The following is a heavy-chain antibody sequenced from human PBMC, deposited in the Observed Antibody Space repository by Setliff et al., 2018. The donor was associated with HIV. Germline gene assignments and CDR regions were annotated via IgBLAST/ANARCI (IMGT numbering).Heavy chain of an antibody. V-gene: IGHV4-39*01. J-gene: IGHJ5*02. CDR2: IYYSGRT. CDR1: GDSISSSSHY. D-gene: IGHD2-2*01. Sequence: PSETLSLTCTVSGDSISSSSHYWGWIRQPPGKGLEWIGSIYYSGRTYYNPSLKSRGTISVDTSKNQISLKLSSVTAADTAVYYCARHEAVRFQLLWATEKWFDPWGPRTLVTVSS. CDR3: ARHEAVRFQLLWATEKWFDP.